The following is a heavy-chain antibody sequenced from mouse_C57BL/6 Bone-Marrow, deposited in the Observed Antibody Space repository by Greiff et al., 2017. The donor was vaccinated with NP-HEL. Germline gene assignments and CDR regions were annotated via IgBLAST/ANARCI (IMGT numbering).Heavy chain of an antibody. V-gene: IGHV1-55*01. Sequence: QVQLQQPGAELVKPGASVKMSCKASGYTFTSYWITWVKQRPGQGLEWLGDIYPGSGSTNYNEKFKSKATLTVDTSSSTAYMQLSSLTSEDSAVYYCARYPFTTVEAYWGQGTLVTVSA. CDR2: IYPGSGST. D-gene: IGHD1-1*01. J-gene: IGHJ3*01. CDR1: GYTFTSYW. CDR3: ARYPFTTVEAY.